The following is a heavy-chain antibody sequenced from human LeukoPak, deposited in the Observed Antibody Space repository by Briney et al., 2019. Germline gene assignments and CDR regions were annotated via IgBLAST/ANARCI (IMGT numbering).Heavy chain of an antibody. V-gene: IGHV3-30-3*01. J-gene: IGHJ4*02. Sequence: GGSLRLSCAASGFTFSSYAMHWVRQAPGKGLEWVAVISYDGSNKYYADSVKGRFTISRDNSKNTLYLQMNSLRAEDTAVYYCARISGWYGGAFDYWGRGTLVTVSS. CDR2: ISYDGSNK. CDR3: ARISGWYGGAFDY. D-gene: IGHD6-19*01. CDR1: GFTFSSYA.